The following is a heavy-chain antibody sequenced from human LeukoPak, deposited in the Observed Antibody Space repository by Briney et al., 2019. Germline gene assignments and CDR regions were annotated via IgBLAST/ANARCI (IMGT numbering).Heavy chain of an antibody. CDR2: IGEDESEK. J-gene: IGHJ4*02. CDR1: GFLFSNHW. V-gene: IGHV3-7*01. Sequence: GGSLRLSCAASGFLFSNHWMICVRHAPGKGLEGVANIGEDESEKHYLDSVKGRFTISRDNAKTPLYLQMNSLRAEDTAVYYCVRGSSSSRLDYWGQGTLVTVSS. CDR3: VRGSSSSRLDY. D-gene: IGHD6-6*01.